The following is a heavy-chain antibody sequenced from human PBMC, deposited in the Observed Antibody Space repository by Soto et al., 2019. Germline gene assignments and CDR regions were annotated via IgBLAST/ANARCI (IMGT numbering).Heavy chain of an antibody. J-gene: IGHJ5*02. V-gene: IGHV4-59*02. CDR2: IYFSGRT. CDR3: ARVPIDTYMIYWSDP. D-gene: IGHD3-16*01. Sequence: SETLSHSCFISGCAVTSYHCTWLRQLPGQGLEWVGHIYFSGRTNYIPSLESRVTISLDTSKNQFSLKLTSVTAADTAVYYCARVPIDTYMIYWSDPWGQGTLVTVSS. CDR1: GCAVTSYH.